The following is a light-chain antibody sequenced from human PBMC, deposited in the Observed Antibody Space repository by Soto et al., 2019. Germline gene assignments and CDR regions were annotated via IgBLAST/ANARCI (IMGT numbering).Light chain of an antibody. J-gene: IGLJ2*01. CDR3: SSYGGSDNLI. CDR1: SNDLGGYNY. Sequence: QSALTQPPSASGSPGQLVTISCTGSSNDLGGYNYVSWYQHHPGKAPKLIIYEVRERPSGVPDRFSGSKSGNTASLTVSGLQAEDEADYYCSSYGGSDNLIFGGGTKLTVL. V-gene: IGLV2-8*01. CDR2: EVR.